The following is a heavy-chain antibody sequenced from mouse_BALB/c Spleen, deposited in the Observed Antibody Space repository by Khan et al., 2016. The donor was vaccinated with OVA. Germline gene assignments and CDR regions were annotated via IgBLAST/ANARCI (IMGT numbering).Heavy chain of an antibody. V-gene: IGHV1S81*02. CDR2: INPSNGRT. J-gene: IGHJ3*01. D-gene: IGHD2-4*01. CDR3: ARPTMITTEFAY. Sequence: QVQLQQPGAELVKPGASMKLSCKASGYTFTTYWMHWVKQRPGQGLEWIGEINPSNGRTNYNEKFKSKATLIVDKSSSTAYMQLSSLTSEDSAVYYCARPTMITTEFAYWGQGTLVTVSA. CDR1: GYTFTTYW.